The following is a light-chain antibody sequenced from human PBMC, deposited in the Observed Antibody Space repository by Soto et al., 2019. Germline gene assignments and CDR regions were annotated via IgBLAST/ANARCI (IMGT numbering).Light chain of an antibody. V-gene: IGLV2-11*01. Sequence: QSALTQPRSVSGSPGQSVTIFCTGTSSDVGLYNYVSWYQQHPGKAPKLIIYDVSKRPSGVPDRFSGSKSGNTASLTISGLQAEDEGEYFCCSYGGSYTPYVFGTGTKVTVL. CDR1: SSDVGLYNY. CDR2: DVS. CDR3: CSYGGSYTPYV. J-gene: IGLJ1*01.